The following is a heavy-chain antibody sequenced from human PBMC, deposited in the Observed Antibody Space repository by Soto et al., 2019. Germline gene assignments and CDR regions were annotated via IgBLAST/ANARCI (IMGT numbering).Heavy chain of an antibody. J-gene: IGHJ5*01. V-gene: IGHV3-23*01. CDR2: ISSKGDLT. CDR3: AKDRPNCFGSGGAYYKAGGDS. D-gene: IGHD3-10*01. CDR1: GFTFSAYA. Sequence: EVQLLESGGGLVQPGGSLRLSCAASGFTFSAYAMSWVRQAPGRGLEWVSSISSKGDLTFYPDSVKGRFTISRDNSKNTLYLQMNSLTVEDTAIYYCAKDRPNCFGSGGAYYKAGGDSWGQGTLVTVSS.